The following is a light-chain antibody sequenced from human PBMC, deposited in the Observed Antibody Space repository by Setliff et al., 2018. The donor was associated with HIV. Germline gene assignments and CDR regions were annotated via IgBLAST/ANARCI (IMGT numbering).Light chain of an antibody. Sequence: QSALTQPASVSGSPGQSITISCTGTSSDVGGYNYVSWYQQHPGKAPQLMISDVTNRPSGVSNRSSGSKSGNTASLTISGLQAEDEADYYCSSYTSTTPLYVFGPGTKVTVL. CDR2: DVT. J-gene: IGLJ1*01. CDR3: SSYTSTTPLYV. V-gene: IGLV2-14*03. CDR1: SSDVGGYNY.